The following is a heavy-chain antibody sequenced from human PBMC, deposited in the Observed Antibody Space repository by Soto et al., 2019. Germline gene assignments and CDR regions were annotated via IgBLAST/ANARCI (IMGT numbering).Heavy chain of an antibody. D-gene: IGHD2-2*01. J-gene: IGHJ6*03. V-gene: IGHV3-30*18. CDR2: ISYDGSNK. Sequence: GGSLRLSCAASGFTFSSYGMHWVRQAPGKGLEWVAVISYDGSNKYYADSVKGRFTISRDNSKNTLYLQMNSLRAEDTAVYYCAKDGYQLLQGYYYYYMDVWGKGTTVTVSS. CDR1: GFTFSSYG. CDR3: AKDGYQLLQGYYYYYMDV.